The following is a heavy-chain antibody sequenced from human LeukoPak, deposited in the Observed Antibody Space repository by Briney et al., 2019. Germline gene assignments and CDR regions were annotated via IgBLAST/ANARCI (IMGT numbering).Heavy chain of an antibody. Sequence: ASVKVSCKASGYTFTGYYMHWVRQAPGQGLEWMGWINPNSGGTNYAQKFQGRVTMTRDTSISTAYMELSRLRSDDTAVYYCARAHDYDILTGYGEYYYDYWGQGTLVTVSS. D-gene: IGHD3-9*01. V-gene: IGHV1-2*02. CDR3: ARAHDYDILTGYGEYYYDY. J-gene: IGHJ4*02. CDR1: GYTFTGYY. CDR2: INPNSGGT.